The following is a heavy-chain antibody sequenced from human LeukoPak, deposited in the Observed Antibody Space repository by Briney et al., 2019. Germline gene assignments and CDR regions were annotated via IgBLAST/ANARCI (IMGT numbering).Heavy chain of an antibody. CDR3: AKDNDYYDSSGEIDY. CDR2: ISASGGTT. V-gene: IGHV3-23*01. J-gene: IGHJ4*02. CDR1: GFTFSSYA. D-gene: IGHD3-22*01. Sequence: GGSLRLSCAASGFTFSSYAMSWVRQAPGKGLEWVSAISASGGTTYYADSVKGRFTISRDNSKNTLYLQMNSLRAEDTAVYYCAKDNDYYDSSGEIDYWGQGTLVTVSS.